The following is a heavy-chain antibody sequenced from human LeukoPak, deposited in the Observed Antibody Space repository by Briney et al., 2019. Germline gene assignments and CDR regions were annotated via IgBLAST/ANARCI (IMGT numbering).Heavy chain of an antibody. CDR2: ISNTGGRT. Sequence: GGSLRLSCSASGFTFSNYAMTWVRQAPGKVLDWVAVISNTGGRTYYAQSVKGRFTISRDNDKNTLYLHLNSLRDIDKAMYYCVKSRESSIWYSLGDSWGQGTRVSVSA. J-gene: IGHJ4*02. V-gene: IGHV3-23*01. CDR1: GFTFSNYA. D-gene: IGHD6-13*01. CDR3: VKSRESSIWYSLGDS.